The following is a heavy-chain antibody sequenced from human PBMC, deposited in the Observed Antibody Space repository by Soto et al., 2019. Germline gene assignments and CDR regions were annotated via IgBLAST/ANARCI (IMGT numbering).Heavy chain of an antibody. CDR1: GGSISSYY. Sequence: KPSETLSLTCTVSGGSISSYYWSWIRQPPGKGLEWIGYIYYSGSTNYNPSLKSRVTISVDTSKNQFSLKLSSVTAADTAVYYCARFDYTPYYYYYGMDVWGQGTTVTVSS. CDR3: ARFDYTPYYYYYGMDV. J-gene: IGHJ6*02. D-gene: IGHD4-4*01. V-gene: IGHV4-59*01. CDR2: IYYSGST.